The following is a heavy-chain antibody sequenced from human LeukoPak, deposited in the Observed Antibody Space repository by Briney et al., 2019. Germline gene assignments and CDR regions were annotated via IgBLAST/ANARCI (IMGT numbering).Heavy chain of an antibody. Sequence: SETLTLTCTVSGGSISSGGYYWSWIRQHPGKGLEWIGYIYYSGSTYYNPSLKSRVTISVDTSKNQFSLKLSSVTAADTAVYYCARDGVEAAFDYWGQGTLVTVSS. CDR1: GGSISSGGYY. CDR2: IYYSGST. V-gene: IGHV4-31*03. D-gene: IGHD3-3*01. J-gene: IGHJ4*02. CDR3: ARDGVEAAFDY.